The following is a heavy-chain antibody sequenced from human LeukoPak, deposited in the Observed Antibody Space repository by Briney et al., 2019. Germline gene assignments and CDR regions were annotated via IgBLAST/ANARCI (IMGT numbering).Heavy chain of an antibody. V-gene: IGHV1-69*13. J-gene: IGHJ3*02. Sequence: GASVKVSCKASGGTFSSYAISWVRQAPGQGLEWMGGSIPIFGTANYAQKFQGRVTITADESTSTAYMELSSLRSEDTAVYYCARGRWPDYGSEPGAFDIWGQGTMVSVSS. D-gene: IGHD3-10*01. CDR3: ARGRWPDYGSEPGAFDI. CDR2: SIPIFGTA. CDR1: GGTFSSYA.